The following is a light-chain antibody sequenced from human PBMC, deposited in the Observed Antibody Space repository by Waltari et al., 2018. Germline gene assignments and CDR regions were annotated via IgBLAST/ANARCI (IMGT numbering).Light chain of an antibody. CDR3: SSYTSSSTNWV. V-gene: IGLV2-14*03. CDR2: DVS. Sequence: QSALTQPASVSGSPGQSITISCTGTSSDVGGYNYVSWYQQHPGKAPKLMIYDVSNRPSWVSNRFSGSKSGTTASLTISGLQAEDEADYYCSSYTSSSTNWVFGGGTKLTVL. J-gene: IGLJ3*02. CDR1: SSDVGGYNY.